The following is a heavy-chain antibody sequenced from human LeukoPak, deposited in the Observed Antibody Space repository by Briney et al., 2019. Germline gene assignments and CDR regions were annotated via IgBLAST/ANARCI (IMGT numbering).Heavy chain of an antibody. J-gene: IGHJ3*01. CDR2: IVVGSGNT. CDR3: AAEGRPTVVTFRRGAVDL. CDR1: GFTFTSSA. D-gene: IGHD4-23*01. V-gene: IGHV1-58*01. Sequence: SVKVSCKASGFTFTSSAVQWVRQARGQRLEWTGWIVVGSGNTNYAQKFQERVTITRDMSTSTVYMELSSLRSEDTAVYYCAAEGRPTVVTFRRGAVDLWGQGTMVTVSS.